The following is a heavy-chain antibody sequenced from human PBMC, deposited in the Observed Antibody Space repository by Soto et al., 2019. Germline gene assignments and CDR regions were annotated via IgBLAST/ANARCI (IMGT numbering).Heavy chain of an antibody. D-gene: IGHD3-22*01. V-gene: IGHV3-73*01. Sequence: WWSLRPSCSAYVFTFSRPAMHWVRQASGKGLGWVGRIRSKPNSYATAYAASVKGRFTISRDDSKNTAYLQMNSLKIEDTAVYYCTRDPRNYYDSSGSANWFDSWGQGTLVTVSS. J-gene: IGHJ5*01. CDR3: TRDPRNYYDSSGSANWFDS. CDR2: IRSKPNSYAT. CDR1: VFTFSRPA.